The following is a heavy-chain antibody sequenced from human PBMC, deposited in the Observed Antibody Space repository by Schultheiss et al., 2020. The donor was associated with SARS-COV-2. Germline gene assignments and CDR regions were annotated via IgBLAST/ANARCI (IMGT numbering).Heavy chain of an antibody. CDR2: INSDGSST. D-gene: IGHD2-15*01. V-gene: IGHV3-74*01. CDR1: GFTFSSYW. CDR3: ARVDGGGSCYPT. Sequence: GSLRLSCAASGFTFSSYWMHWVRQAPGKGLVWVSRINSDGSSTSYADSVKGRFTISRDNAKNTLYLQMNSLRAEDTAVYYCARVDGGGSCYPTWGQGTLVTVSS. J-gene: IGHJ5*02.